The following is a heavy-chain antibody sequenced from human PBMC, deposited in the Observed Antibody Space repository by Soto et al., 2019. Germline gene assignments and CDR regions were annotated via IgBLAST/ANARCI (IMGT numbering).Heavy chain of an antibody. D-gene: IGHD3-10*01. V-gene: IGHV1-69*13. Sequence: AVKVACTASGGTFSIYAISWVRQAPGQGLEWMGGIIPLFGTANYAQKFQGRVTITADESKSTAYMELSSLRSEDTAVYYCERDHDGSGSYYLAYWGQGTMVTVSS. CDR2: IIPLFGTA. J-gene: IGHJ4*02. CDR3: ERDHDGSGSYYLAY. CDR1: GGTFSIYA.